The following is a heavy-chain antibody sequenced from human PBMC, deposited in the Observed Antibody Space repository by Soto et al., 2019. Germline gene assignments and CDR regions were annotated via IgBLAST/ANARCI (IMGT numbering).Heavy chain of an antibody. D-gene: IGHD3-3*01. CDR2: IYYSGST. J-gene: IGHJ6*02. V-gene: IGHV4-30-4*01. Sequence: SLTCTVSRGSISSGVYYWSWIRQPPGKGLEWIGYIYYSGSTYYNPSLKSRVTISVDTSKNQFSLKLSSVTAADTAVYYCARDWRSFGSPYYYYGMDVWGQGTTVTVSS. CDR1: RGSISSGVYY. CDR3: ARDWRSFGSPYYYYGMDV.